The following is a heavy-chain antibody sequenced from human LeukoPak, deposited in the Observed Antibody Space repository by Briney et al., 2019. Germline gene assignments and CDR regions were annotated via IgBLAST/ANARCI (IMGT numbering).Heavy chain of an antibody. Sequence: GGSLRLSCAASGFTFSSYAMHWVRQAPGKGLEWVAVISYDGSNKYYADSVKGRFTISRDNAKNTVYLQMNSLRVEDTAVYYCARVYETNGYLYWGQGSLVTVSS. CDR1: GFTFSSYA. CDR3: ARVYETNGYLY. D-gene: IGHD3-22*01. V-gene: IGHV3-30-3*01. CDR2: ISYDGSNK. J-gene: IGHJ4*02.